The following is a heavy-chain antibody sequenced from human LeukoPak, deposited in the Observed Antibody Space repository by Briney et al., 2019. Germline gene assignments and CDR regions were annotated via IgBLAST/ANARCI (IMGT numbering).Heavy chain of an antibody. CDR3: ARAPMIVVVFPPRLDF. CDR1: GYTFTGYY. D-gene: IGHD3-22*01. V-gene: IGHV1-2*02. Sequence: WASVKVSCKTSGYTFTGYYMHWVRQAPGQGLEWMGWINPNTGGTNYAQKFQGRVTMTSDTSISTAYMELSSLRSDDTAVYYCARAPMIVVVFPPRLDFWGQGTLVTVSS. CDR2: INPNTGGT. J-gene: IGHJ4*02.